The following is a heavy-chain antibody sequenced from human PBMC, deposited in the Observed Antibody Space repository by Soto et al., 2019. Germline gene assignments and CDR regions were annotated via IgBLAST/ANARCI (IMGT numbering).Heavy chain of an antibody. CDR3: ARMSNRAFDY. Sequence: QLQLQESGSGLVKPSQTLSLTCAVSDDSIGSGGYSWSWIRQPPGKGLEWIGNIFHSGSTSYKASRKRRATISVDRSKNQFSLKLSSVSAADTAIYYCARMSNRAFDYWGQGTLVTVSS. V-gene: IGHV4-30-2*01. CDR1: DDSIGSGGYS. D-gene: IGHD2-8*01. J-gene: IGHJ4*02. CDR2: IFHSGST.